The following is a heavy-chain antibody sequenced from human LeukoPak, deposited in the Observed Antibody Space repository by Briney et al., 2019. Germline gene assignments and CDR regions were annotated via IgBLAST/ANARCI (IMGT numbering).Heavy chain of an antibody. CDR2: ISSSSSYI. D-gene: IGHD6-19*01. CDR3: ARVWVGSSGWYVRVFDY. J-gene: IGHJ4*02. Sequence: KAGGSLRLSCAASGFTFSSYSMNWVRQAPGKGLEWVSSISSSSSYIYYADSVKGRFTISRDNAKNSLYLQMNSLRAEDTAVYYCARVWVGSSGWYVRVFDYWGQGTLVTVSS. V-gene: IGHV3-21*01. CDR1: GFTFSSYS.